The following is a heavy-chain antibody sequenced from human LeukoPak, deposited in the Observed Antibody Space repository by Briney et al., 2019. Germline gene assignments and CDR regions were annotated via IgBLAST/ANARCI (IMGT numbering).Heavy chain of an antibody. CDR1: GFTFSSYW. CDR3: ARIPGYCTKGICYARDWFDP. Sequence: AGGSLRLSCAASGFTFSSYWMSWVRQAPGKGLEWVANIKQDGSEKFYEDSVRGRFTISRDNAKNSLYLQMNSLRAEDTAMYYCARIPGYCTKGICYARDWFDPWGQGTLVTVSS. CDR2: IKQDGSEK. V-gene: IGHV3-7*01. D-gene: IGHD2-8*01. J-gene: IGHJ5*02.